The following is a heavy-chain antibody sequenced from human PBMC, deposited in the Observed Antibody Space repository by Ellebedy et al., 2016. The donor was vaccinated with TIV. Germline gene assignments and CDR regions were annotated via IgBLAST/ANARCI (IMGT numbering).Heavy chain of an antibody. D-gene: IGHD1-26*01. CDR3: ARIPWVGATQEN. J-gene: IGHJ4*02. V-gene: IGHV4-39*01. Sequence: MPSETLSLTCTVSGGSISSSSYYWGWIRQPTGKGREWIGTIYYGGSTYYNPSLKSRVTISVDTSKNQFSLRLSSVTAADTAVYYCARIPWVGATQENWGQGTLVTVSS. CDR2: IYYGGST. CDR1: GGSISSSSYY.